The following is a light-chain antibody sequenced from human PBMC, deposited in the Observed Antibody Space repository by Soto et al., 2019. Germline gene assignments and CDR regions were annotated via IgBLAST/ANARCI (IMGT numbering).Light chain of an antibody. J-gene: IGKJ1*01. CDR3: QEYGTSFTWT. V-gene: IGKV1-5*03. Sequence: DIQMTQSPSTLSASVGDRVTITCRASQNISFWLAWYQQKSGKAPKVLMHRASNLENGVPSRFSGRGSGTEFTLTISSLQPEDYATYFRQEYGTSFTWTFGQGTKVDIK. CDR2: RAS. CDR1: QNISFW.